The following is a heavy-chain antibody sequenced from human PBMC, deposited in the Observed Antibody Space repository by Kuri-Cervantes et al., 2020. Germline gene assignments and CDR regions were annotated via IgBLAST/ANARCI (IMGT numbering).Heavy chain of an antibody. D-gene: IGHD3-22*01. V-gene: IGHV1-8*02. CDR2: MNPNSGNT. CDR3: AKYLVDSSGYYYTGFDY. J-gene: IGHJ4*02. CDR1: GYTFTSYG. Sequence: ASVKVSCKASGYTFTSYGINWVRQATGQGLEWMGWMNPNSGNTGYAQKFQGRVTMTRNTSISTAYMELSSLRSEDTAVYYCAKYLVDSSGYYYTGFDYWGQGTLVTVSS.